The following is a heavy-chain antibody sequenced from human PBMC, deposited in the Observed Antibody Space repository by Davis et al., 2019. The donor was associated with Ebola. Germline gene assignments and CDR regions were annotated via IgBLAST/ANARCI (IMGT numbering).Heavy chain of an antibody. CDR1: GYTLTVYQ. J-gene: IGHJ4*02. V-gene: IGHV1-2*02. CDR2: INPNNGGT. CDR3: ARYGGYDLDF. Sequence: AASVKVSCKASGYTLTVYQMHWVRQAPGQGPEWMGWINPNNGGTNYAQKFQGRVTMTRDTSTRTVYMELSSLRFDDTAIYYCARYGGYDLDFWGQGTLVTVSS. D-gene: IGHD5-12*01.